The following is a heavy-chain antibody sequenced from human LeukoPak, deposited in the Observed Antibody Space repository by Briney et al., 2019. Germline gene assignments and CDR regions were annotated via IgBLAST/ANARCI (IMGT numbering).Heavy chain of an antibody. CDR1: VFTFSSYG. Sequence: PGGSLRLSCAASVFTFSSYGMHWVRQAPGKGLEWVAVIWYDGSNKYYADSVKGRFTISRDNSKNTLYLQMNSLRAEDTAVYYCARARRDGYIRDAFDIWGQGTMVTVSS. CDR3: ARARRDGYIRDAFDI. CDR2: IWYDGSNK. V-gene: IGHV3-33*01. D-gene: IGHD5-24*01. J-gene: IGHJ3*02.